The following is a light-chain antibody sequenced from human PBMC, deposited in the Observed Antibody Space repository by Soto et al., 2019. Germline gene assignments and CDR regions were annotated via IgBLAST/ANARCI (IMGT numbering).Light chain of an antibody. CDR2: EVS. CDR3: PSFTSSSTWM. CDR1: SSDVGGYNY. Sequence: QSALTQPASVSGSPGQSITISCTGTSSDVGGYNYVSWFQQHPGKAPKLKIYEVSNRPSGVSNRFSGSKSGYTASLTISELQAEDEADYYCPSFTSSSTWMFGGGTKLTVL. J-gene: IGLJ3*02. V-gene: IGLV2-14*03.